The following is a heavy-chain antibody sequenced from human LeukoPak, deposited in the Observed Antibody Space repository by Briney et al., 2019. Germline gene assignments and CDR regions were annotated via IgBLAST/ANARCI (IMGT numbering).Heavy chain of an antibody. V-gene: IGHV3-30*02. Sequence: GGSLRLSCAASGFTFSSYGIHWVRQAPGKGLERVAFIRYDGSNKYYADSVKGRFTISRDNSKNTLYLQMNSLRAEDTAVYYCAKDRGGDFDYWGQGTLVTVSS. CDR3: AKDRGGDFDY. CDR2: IRYDGSNK. D-gene: IGHD2-21*01. CDR1: GFTFSSYG. J-gene: IGHJ4*02.